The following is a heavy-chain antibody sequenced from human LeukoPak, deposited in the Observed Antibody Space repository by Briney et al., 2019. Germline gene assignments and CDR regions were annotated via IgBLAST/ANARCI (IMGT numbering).Heavy chain of an antibody. J-gene: IGHJ6*03. CDR1: GGSISSYY. CDR2: IYYSGST. CDR3: ARGGGMGHYYYYMDV. V-gene: IGHV4-59*01. Sequence: SETLSLTCTVPGGSISSYYWSWIRQPAGKGLEWIGYIYYSGSTNYNPSLKSRVTISVDTSKNQFSLKLSSVTAADTAVYYCARGGGMGHYYYYMDVWGKGTTVTISS. D-gene: IGHD5-24*01.